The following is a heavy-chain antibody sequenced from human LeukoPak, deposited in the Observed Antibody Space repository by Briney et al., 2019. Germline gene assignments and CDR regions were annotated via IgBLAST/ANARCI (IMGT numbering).Heavy chain of an antibody. CDR1: GRSISTSTYY. Sequence: SETLSLTCTVSGRSISTSTYYWGWIRQPPGKGLEWIGSFYYSGDTYYNPSLKSRVTISVDTSKNQFSLKLTSVTAADTAIYYCARDEAVVSFYFDYWGQGTLVTVSS. V-gene: IGHV4-39*07. CDR3: ARDEAVVSFYFDY. D-gene: IGHD6-19*01. CDR2: FYYSGDT. J-gene: IGHJ4*02.